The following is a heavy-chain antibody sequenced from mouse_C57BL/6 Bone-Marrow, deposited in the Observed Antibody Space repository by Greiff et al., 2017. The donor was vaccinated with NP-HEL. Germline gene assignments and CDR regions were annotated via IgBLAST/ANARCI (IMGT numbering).Heavy chain of an antibody. CDR1: GYTFTSYW. V-gene: IGHV1-61*01. CDR3: ARSRYSKRAWFAY. CDR2: IYPSDSET. D-gene: IGHD2-5*01. J-gene: IGHJ3*01. Sequence: QVQLQQPGAELVRPGSSVKLSCKASGYTFTSYWMDWVKQRPGQGLEWIGNIYPSDSETHYNQKFKDKATLTVDKSSSTAYMQLSSLTSEDSAVYYCARSRYSKRAWFAYWGQGTLVTVSA.